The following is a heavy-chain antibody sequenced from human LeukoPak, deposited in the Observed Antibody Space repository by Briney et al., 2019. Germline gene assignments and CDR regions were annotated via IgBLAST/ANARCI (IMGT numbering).Heavy chain of an antibody. V-gene: IGHV3-9*01. J-gene: IGHJ3*02. Sequence: GGSLRLSCAASGFTFDDYAMHWVRQAPGKGPEWVSGISWNSGSIGYADSVKGRFTISRDNAKNSLYLQMNSLRAEDTALYYCARDPYYYYDSSHDAFDIWGQGTMVTVSS. CDR1: GFTFDDYA. CDR3: ARDPYYYYDSSHDAFDI. D-gene: IGHD3-22*01. CDR2: ISWNSGSI.